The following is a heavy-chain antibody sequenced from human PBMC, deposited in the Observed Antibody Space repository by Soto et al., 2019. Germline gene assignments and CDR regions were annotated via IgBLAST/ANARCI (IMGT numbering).Heavy chain of an antibody. J-gene: IGHJ3*02. CDR3: ARGRTGGDAFDI. V-gene: IGHV6-1*01. D-gene: IGHD3-10*01. Sequence: SQTLSLTCAISGDSVSSNSAAWNWIRQSPSRGLEWLGRTYYRSKWYNDYAVSVKSRIAINPDTSKNQFPMKLNTVTPGDTAVYYCARGRTGGDAFDIWGQGTMVTVSS. CDR2: TYYRSKWYN. CDR1: GDSVSSNSAA.